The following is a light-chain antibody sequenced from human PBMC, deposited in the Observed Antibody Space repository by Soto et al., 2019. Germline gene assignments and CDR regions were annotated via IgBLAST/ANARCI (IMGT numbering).Light chain of an antibody. Sequence: QSVLTQPASVSGSPGQSITISCSGTSSNIGGYNVVSWYQQHPGKAPKLLIYTDYQRPSGVPDRFSGSKSGTSASLAINGLHSEDEADYYCASWDDNLNGGVFGGGTKVTVL. CDR2: TDY. V-gene: IGLV2-14*02. J-gene: IGLJ3*02. CDR3: ASWDDNLNGGV. CDR1: SSNIGGYNV.